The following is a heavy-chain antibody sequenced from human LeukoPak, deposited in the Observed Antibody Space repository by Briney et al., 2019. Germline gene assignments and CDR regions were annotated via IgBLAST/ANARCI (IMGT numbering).Heavy chain of an antibody. J-gene: IGHJ3*02. CDR2: IYYSGST. Sequence: SETLSLTCTVSGGPISSYYWSWIRQPPGKGLEWIGYIYYSGSTNYNPSLKGRVTISVDTSKNQFSLKLSSVTAADTAVYYCARRGKAHDAFDIWGQGTMVTVSS. V-gene: IGHV4-59*08. CDR1: GGPISSYY. CDR3: ARRGKAHDAFDI.